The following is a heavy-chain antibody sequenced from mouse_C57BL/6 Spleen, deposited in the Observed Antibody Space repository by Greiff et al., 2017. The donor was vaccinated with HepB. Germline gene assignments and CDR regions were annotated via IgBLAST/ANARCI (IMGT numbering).Heavy chain of an antibody. V-gene: IGHV2-2*01. D-gene: IGHD1-1*01. J-gene: IGHJ2*01. CDR2: IWSGGST. CDR1: GFSLTSYG. CDR3: ARNGEDYYYGYFDY. Sequence: VKLLESGPGLVQPSQSLSITCTVSGFSLTSYGVHWVRQSPGKGLEWLGVIWSGGSTDYNAAFISRLSISKDNSKSQVFFKMNSLQADDTAIYYCARNGEDYYYGYFDYWGQGTTLTVSS.